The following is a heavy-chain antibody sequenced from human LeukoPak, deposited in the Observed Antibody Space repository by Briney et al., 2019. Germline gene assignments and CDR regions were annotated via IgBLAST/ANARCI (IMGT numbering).Heavy chain of an antibody. V-gene: IGHV3-43*01. Sequence: PGGSLRLSCAASGFTFDDYTMHWVRQAPGKGLEWVSLISWDGGSTYYADSVKGRFTISRDNSKNSLYLQMNSLRTEDTALYYCAKDSGSSWLFDYWGQGTLVTVSS. CDR1: GFTFDDYT. J-gene: IGHJ4*02. D-gene: IGHD6-13*01. CDR3: AKDSGSSWLFDY. CDR2: ISWDGGST.